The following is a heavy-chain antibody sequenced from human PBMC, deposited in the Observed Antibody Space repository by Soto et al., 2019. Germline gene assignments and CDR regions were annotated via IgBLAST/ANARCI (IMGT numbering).Heavy chain of an antibody. CDR2: ISRSGST. Sequence: SETLSLTCTVSGDSITSGNSYSWSWIRQPPGKGLEWIGSISRSGSTSYNPSLKGRVTMSVDKSKNQFSLKLSSVTAADTAVYYCARAVAPYLGTWFDPWGQGTLVTVS. CDR1: GDSITSGNSYS. V-gene: IGHV4-30-2*01. D-gene: IGHD3-16*01. CDR3: ARAVAPYLGTWFDP. J-gene: IGHJ5*02.